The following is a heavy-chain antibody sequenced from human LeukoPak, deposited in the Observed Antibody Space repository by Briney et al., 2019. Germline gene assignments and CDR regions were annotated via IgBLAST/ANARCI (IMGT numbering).Heavy chain of an antibody. CDR1: GFTFSSYG. D-gene: IGHD3-16*02. Sequence: QPGGSLRLSCAASGFTFSSYGMSWVRQAPGKGPEWVSAISGSGGSTYYADSVKGRFTISRDNSKNTLYLQMNSLRAEDTAVYYCAREKYDYIWGSYRSGGRLDPWGQGTLVTVSS. CDR2: ISGSGGST. J-gene: IGHJ5*02. V-gene: IGHV3-23*01. CDR3: AREKYDYIWGSYRSGGRLDP.